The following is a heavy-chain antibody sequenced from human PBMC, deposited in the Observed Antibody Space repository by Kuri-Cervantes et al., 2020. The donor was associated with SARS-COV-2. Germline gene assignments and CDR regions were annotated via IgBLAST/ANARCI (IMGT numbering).Heavy chain of an antibody. V-gene: IGHV4-39*01. CDR2: IYYSGST. CDR3: ATGYSSRGGFDP. D-gene: IGHD6-13*01. J-gene: IGHJ5*02. Sequence: ESLKISCTVSGGSISSSSYYWGWIRQPPGKGLEWIGSIYYSGSTYYNPSLKSRVTISVDTSKNQFSLKLSSVTAADTAVYYCATGYSSRGGFDPWGQGTLVTVSS. CDR1: GGSISSSSYY.